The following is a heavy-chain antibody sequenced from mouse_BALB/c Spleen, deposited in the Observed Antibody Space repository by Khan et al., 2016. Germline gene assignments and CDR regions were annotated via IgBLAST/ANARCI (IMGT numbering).Heavy chain of an antibody. J-gene: IGHJ3*01. CDR1: GFTFSSYG. CDR3: SRTLLVVNGNTYGFAY. D-gene: IGHD2-10*01. V-gene: IGHV5-6*01. Sequence: EVELVESGGDLVKPGGSLKLSCAASGFTFSSYGMSWVRQTPDKRLEWVATISSGGSYTYYPDSVKGRFTISRDNAKNTLYLQMSSLKSEDTAMYYCSRTLLVVNGNTYGFAYWGQGTLVTVSA. CDR2: ISSGGSYT.